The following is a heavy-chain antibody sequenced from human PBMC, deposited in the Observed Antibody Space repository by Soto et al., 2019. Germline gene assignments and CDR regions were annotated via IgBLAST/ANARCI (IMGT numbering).Heavy chain of an antibody. CDR2: ISYGGSNK. CDR3: AKESYSSGWYGPSFYYYYGMDV. Sequence: PGGSLRLSCAASGFTFSSYGMHWVRQAPGKGLEWVAVISYGGSNKYYADSVKGRFTISRDNSKNTLYLQMNSLRAEDTAVYYCAKESYSSGWYGPSFYYYYGMDVWGQGTTVTVSS. CDR1: GFTFSSYG. V-gene: IGHV3-30*18. J-gene: IGHJ6*02. D-gene: IGHD6-19*01.